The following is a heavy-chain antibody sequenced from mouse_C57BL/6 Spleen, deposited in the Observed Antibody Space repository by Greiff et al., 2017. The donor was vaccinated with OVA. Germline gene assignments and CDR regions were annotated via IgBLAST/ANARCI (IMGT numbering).Heavy chain of an antibody. Sequence: EVQLQQSGPELVKPGASVKISCKASGYTFTDYYMNWVKQSHGKSLEWIGDINPNNGGTSYNQKFKGKATLTVDKSSSTAYMELRSLTSEDSAVYYCARRRYDPYFDYWGQGTTLTVSS. V-gene: IGHV1-26*01. J-gene: IGHJ2*01. D-gene: IGHD2-3*01. CDR3: ARRRYDPYFDY. CDR2: INPNNGGT. CDR1: GYTFTDYY.